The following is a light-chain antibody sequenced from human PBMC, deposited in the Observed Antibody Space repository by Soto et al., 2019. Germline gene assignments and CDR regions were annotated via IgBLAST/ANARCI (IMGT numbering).Light chain of an antibody. J-gene: IGKJ3*01. V-gene: IGKV1-39*01. CDR2: AAS. Sequence: DIQMTQSPSSLSASVGDRVTITCRASQSISNYLNWYQQKPGKAPKLLIYAASSLQGDVPSRFSGGGSGTDFTLTISSLQPDEFATNYWQQSYSTPPPFGPGTKVDIK. CDR3: QQSYSTPPP. CDR1: QSISNY.